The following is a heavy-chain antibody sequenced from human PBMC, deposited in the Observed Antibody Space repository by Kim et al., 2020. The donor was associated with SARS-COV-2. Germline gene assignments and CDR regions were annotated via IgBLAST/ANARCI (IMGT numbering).Heavy chain of an antibody. V-gene: IGHV1-8*01. Sequence: ASVKVSCKASGYTFTSYDINWVRQATGQGLEWMGWMNPNSGNTGYAQTFQGRVTMTRNTSISKAYMELSSLRSEDTAVYYCARGLLVRGIFYYYYYMDVWGKGTTVTVSS. J-gene: IGHJ6*03. D-gene: IGHD3-10*01. CDR2: MNPNSGNT. CDR1: GYTFTSYD. CDR3: ARGLLVRGIFYYYYYMDV.